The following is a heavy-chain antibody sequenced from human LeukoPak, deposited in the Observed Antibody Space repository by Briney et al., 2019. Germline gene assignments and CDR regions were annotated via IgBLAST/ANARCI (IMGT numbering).Heavy chain of an antibody. CDR3: AKDLTIFGVAPLPYYFDY. Sequence: GGSLRLSCAASGFTFSSYGIHWVRQAPGKGLEWVAFIRYDGSNKYYADSVKGRFTISRDNSKNTLYLQMNSLRAEDTAVYYCAKDLTIFGVAPLPYYFDYWGQGTLVTVSS. V-gene: IGHV3-30*02. D-gene: IGHD3-3*01. CDR2: IRYDGSNK. J-gene: IGHJ4*02. CDR1: GFTFSSYG.